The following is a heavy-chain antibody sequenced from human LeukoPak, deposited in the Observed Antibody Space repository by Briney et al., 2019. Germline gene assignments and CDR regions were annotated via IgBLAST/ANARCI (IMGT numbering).Heavy chain of an antibody. J-gene: IGHJ4*02. D-gene: IGHD3-10*01. CDR1: GFVFSNFA. Sequence: EGSLRLSCAASGFVFSNFAMSWVRQAPGRGLGWVSTISGSAGNTYYANSVKGRFTISRDNSKNTLYLQMNSLRAEDTAVYYCAKDTLPAGGYYDYWGQGTLVTVSS. V-gene: IGHV3-23*01. CDR3: AKDTLPAGGYYDY. CDR2: ISGSAGNT.